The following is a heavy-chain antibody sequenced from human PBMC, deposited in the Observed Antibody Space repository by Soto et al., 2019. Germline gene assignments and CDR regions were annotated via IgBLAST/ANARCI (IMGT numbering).Heavy chain of an antibody. D-gene: IGHD5-18*01. J-gene: IGHJ4*02. CDR2: INAANGNT. V-gene: IGHV1-3*01. CDR1: GYAFTTYA. Sequence: ASVKVSCKASGYAFTTYAMHWVRQAPGQRLEWMGWINAANGNTKYSQKFQGRVTITRDTSASTAYMELSSLRSEDTAVYYCAKSLMNTAMVTFYYFDYWGQGTLVTVSS. CDR3: AKSLMNTAMVTFYYFDY.